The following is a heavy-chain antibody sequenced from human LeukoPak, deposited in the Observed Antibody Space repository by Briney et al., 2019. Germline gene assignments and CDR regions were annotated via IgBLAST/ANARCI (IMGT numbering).Heavy chain of an antibody. CDR1: GFTVSSNY. Sequence: GGSLRLSCAASGFTVSSNYMSRVRQAPGKGLEWVSVIYSGGSTYYADSVKGRFTISRDNSKNTLYLQMNSLRAEDTAVYYCARLGDTAMVPDYWGQGTLVTVSS. CDR3: ARLGDTAMVPDY. J-gene: IGHJ4*02. D-gene: IGHD5-18*01. CDR2: IYSGGST. V-gene: IGHV3-66*04.